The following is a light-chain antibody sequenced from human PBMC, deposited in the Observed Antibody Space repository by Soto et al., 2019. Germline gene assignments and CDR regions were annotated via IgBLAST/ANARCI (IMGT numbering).Light chain of an antibody. CDR1: QSISSW. Sequence: DIQMTQSPSTLSASVGDRVTITCRASQSISSWLAWYQQKPGRAPKLLIHDASTLESGVPSRFSGSGSGTEFTLTISSLQTDDFATYYCQQYNSYSSWTFGQGTKVDIK. CDR2: DAS. J-gene: IGKJ1*01. V-gene: IGKV1-5*01. CDR3: QQYNSYSSWT.